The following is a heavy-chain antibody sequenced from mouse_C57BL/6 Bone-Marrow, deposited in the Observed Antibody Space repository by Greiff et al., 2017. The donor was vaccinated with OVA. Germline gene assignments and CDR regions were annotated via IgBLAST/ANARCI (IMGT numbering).Heavy chain of an antibody. Sequence: QVTLKVSGPGILQSSQTLSLTCSFSGFSLSTSGMGVGWLRPPSGKGREWLAHLYWDDDKRYNPSLKSRTTISKDTSSTQVYLTSTSVDNADTATYDCARAYCDATRDVEGWGTGTTVTVAS. CDR2: LYWDDDK. CDR1: GFSLSTSGMG. D-gene: IGHD2-10*01. J-gene: IGHJ1*03. V-gene: IGHV8-12*01. CDR3: ARAYCDATRDVEG.